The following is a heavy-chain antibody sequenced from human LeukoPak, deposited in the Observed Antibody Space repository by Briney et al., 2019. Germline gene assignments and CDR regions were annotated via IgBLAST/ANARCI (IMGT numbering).Heavy chain of an antibody. Sequence: SETLSLTCTVSGGSISSYYWSWIRQPPGKGLEWIGYIYYSGSTNYNPSLKSRVTISVDTSKNQFSLKLSSVTAADTAVYYCASLYCGGDCPLGYWGQGTLVTVSS. CDR2: IYYSGST. CDR1: GGSISSYY. V-gene: IGHV4-59*01. D-gene: IGHD2-21*02. J-gene: IGHJ4*02. CDR3: ASLYCGGDCPLGY.